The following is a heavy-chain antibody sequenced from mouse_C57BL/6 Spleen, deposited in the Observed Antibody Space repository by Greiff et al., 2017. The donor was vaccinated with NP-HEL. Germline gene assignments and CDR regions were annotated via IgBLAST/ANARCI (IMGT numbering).Heavy chain of an antibody. J-gene: IGHJ2*01. CDR2: INSNGGST. Sequence: EVQLQQSGGGLVQPGGSLKLSCAASGFTFSSYGMSWVRQTPDKRLELVATINSNGGSTYYPDSVKGRFTISRDNDKNTLYLQMSSLKSEDTAMYYCARMARTINWGQGTTLTVSS. CDR3: ARMARTIN. CDR1: GFTFSSYG. V-gene: IGHV5-6-3*01.